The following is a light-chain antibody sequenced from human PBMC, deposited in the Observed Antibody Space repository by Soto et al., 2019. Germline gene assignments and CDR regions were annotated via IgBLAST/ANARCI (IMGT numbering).Light chain of an antibody. CDR2: EVS. Sequence: QSALTQPPSASGSPGQSVTISCTGTSSDVGGYNYVSWYQQHPGKAPNLMVYEVSKRPSGVPVRFSGSKSGNTASLTVSGLQAEDEADYYCSSYAGSNNLGVFGGGTKVTVL. V-gene: IGLV2-8*01. CDR1: SSDVGGYNY. J-gene: IGLJ2*01. CDR3: SSYAGSNNLGV.